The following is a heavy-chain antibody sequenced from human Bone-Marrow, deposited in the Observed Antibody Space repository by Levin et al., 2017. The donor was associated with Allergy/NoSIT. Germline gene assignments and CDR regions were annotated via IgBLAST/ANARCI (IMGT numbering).Heavy chain of an antibody. J-gene: IGHJ4*02. CDR1: GFTFSSYA. CDR3: AKNRQWLTPKNFDY. CDR2: ISGSGDST. D-gene: IGHD6-19*01. V-gene: IGHV3-23*01. Sequence: ETLSLTCAASGFTFSSYAMSWVRQAPGKGLEWVSSISGSGDSTYYADSVKGRFTISRDYSKNTLYLQMNSLRAEDTAIYYCAKNRQWLTPKNFDYWGQGTLVTVSS.